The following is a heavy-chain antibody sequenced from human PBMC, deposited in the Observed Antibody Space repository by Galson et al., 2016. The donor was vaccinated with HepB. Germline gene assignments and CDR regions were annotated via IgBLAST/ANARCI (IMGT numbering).Heavy chain of an antibody. Sequence: SETLSLTCTVSGASVSSTGYYWGWIRQPPGKGLEWIGYIFYFDNTNYNPSLKSRVTISVDTSKNQFSLKLNSVTAADTAVYYCASDSTYGNFWGQGTLAAVSS. CDR2: IFYFDNT. V-gene: IGHV4-61*08. CDR3: ASDSTYGNF. D-gene: IGHD3-10*01. J-gene: IGHJ4*02. CDR1: GASVSSTGYY.